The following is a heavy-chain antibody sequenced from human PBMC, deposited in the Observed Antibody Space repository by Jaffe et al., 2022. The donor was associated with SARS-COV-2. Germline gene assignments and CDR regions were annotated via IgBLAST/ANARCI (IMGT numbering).Heavy chain of an antibody. V-gene: IGHV3-30*04. CDR2: ISYDGNNE. CDR3: ARVGTWLQLLADY. Sequence: QIQLVESGGGVVQPGRSLRLSCAVSGFTLSNYAMHWVRQAPGKGLEWVALISYDGNNEYYADSVKGRFTISRDNSENTLYLQMNSLRAEDTAVYYCARVGTWLQLLADYWGQGTLVTVSS. CDR1: GFTLSNYA. D-gene: IGHD5-12*01. J-gene: IGHJ4*02.